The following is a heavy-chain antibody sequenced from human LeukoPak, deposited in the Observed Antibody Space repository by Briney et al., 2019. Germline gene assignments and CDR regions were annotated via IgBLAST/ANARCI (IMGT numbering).Heavy chain of an antibody. CDR1: GFTFSDAW. CDR2: ISSSGSTI. J-gene: IGHJ5*02. D-gene: IGHD3-22*01. Sequence: AGGSLRLSCVASGFTFSDAWMSWVRQAPGKGLEWVSYISSSGSTIYYADSVKGRFTISRDNAKNSLYLQMNSLRAEDTDVYYCARDDAKYYYDSSGYYYEYNWFDPWGQGTLVTVSS. CDR3: ARDDAKYYYDSSGYYYEYNWFDP. V-gene: IGHV3-11*04.